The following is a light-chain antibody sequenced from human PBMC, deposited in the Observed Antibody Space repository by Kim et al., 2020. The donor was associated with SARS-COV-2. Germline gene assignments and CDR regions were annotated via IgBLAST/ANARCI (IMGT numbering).Light chain of an antibody. J-gene: IGKJ5*01. CDR2: GAS. CDR3: QQYGSSPPVT. V-gene: IGKV3-20*01. Sequence: PGERTTLSCRASQSFSSSYLAWYQQKPGQAPRLLIYGASSRATGIPDRFSGSGSGTDFTLTISRLEPEDFAVYYCQQYGSSPPVTFGQGTRLEIK. CDR1: QSFSSSY.